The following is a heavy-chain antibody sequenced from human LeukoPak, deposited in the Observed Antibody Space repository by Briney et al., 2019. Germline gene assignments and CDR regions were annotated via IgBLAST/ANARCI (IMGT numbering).Heavy chain of an antibody. CDR3: ARDRISGVVPRFDY. V-gene: IGHV3-66*01. J-gene: IGHJ4*02. CDR2: LHSDGAT. CDR1: GLTVSPNY. Sequence: PGGSLRLSCAASGLTVSPNYMSWVRLAPGKGLEWVSLLHSDGATYYAESVKGRFTISTDNAKNSLYLQMNSLRAEDTAVYYCARDRISGVVPRFDYWGQGTLVTVSS. D-gene: IGHD2-15*01.